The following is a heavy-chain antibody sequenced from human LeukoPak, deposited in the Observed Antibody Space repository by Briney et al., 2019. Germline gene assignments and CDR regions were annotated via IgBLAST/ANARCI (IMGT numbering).Heavy chain of an antibody. J-gene: IGHJ4*02. CDR3: GSRGY. CDR2: ISYDGSNK. D-gene: IGHD6-19*01. Sequence: GGSLRLYCAASGFTFSNYAMHWVRQAPGKGLEWVACISYDGSNKYYSDSVKGRFTISRDNSKNTLYLQMDSLRTEDTAVYYSGSRGYWGQGTLVTVSS. V-gene: IGHV3-30-3*01. CDR1: GFTFSNYA.